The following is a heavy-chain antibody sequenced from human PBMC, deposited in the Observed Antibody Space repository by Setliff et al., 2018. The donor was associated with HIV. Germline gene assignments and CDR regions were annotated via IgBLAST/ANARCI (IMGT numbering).Heavy chain of an antibody. CDR3: AKEGNSVDNWLDP. D-gene: IGHD1-26*01. J-gene: IGHJ5*02. CDR2: IYHTGKT. Sequence: SETLSLTCTVSGDPIFIGGYYWSWIRQHSGGGLEWIGYIYHTGKTYYNPSLQSRIIMSLDMSQNQFSLKLSSVTAADTAVYYCAKEGNSVDNWLDPWGPGTLVTVSS. V-gene: IGHV4-31*03. CDR1: GDPIFIGGYY.